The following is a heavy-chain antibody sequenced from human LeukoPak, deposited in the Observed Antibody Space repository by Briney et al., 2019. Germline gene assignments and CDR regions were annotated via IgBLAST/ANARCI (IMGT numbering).Heavy chain of an antibody. CDR1: GFTFSSYA. V-gene: IGHV3-23*01. CDR3: AKDQRTMVRGVITRAEEDFDY. J-gene: IGHJ4*02. CDR2: ISGSGGST. Sequence: GGSLRLSCAASGFTFSSYAMSWVRQAPGKGLEWVSAISGSGGSTYYADSVKGRFTISRDDSKNTLYLQMNSLRAEDTAVYYCAKDQRTMVRGVITRAEEDFDYWGQGTLVTVSS. D-gene: IGHD3-10*01.